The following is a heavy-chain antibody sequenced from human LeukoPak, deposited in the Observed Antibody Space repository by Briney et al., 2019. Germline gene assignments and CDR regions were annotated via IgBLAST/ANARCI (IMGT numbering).Heavy chain of an antibody. CDR1: GGSISSYY. CDR2: IYYSGST. Sequence: SETLSLTCTVSGGSISSYYWSWIRQPPGKGLEWIGYIYYSGSTNYNPSLKSRVTISVDTSKNQFSLKLSSVTAADTAVYYCARDLGCSGGSCYSNYYYYGMDVWGQGTTVTVSS. J-gene: IGHJ6*02. D-gene: IGHD2-15*01. V-gene: IGHV4-59*01. CDR3: ARDLGCSGGSCYSNYYYYGMDV.